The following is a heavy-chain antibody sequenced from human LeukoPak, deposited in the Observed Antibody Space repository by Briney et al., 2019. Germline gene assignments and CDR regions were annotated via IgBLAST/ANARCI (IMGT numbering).Heavy chain of an antibody. CDR2: IYYSGST. Sequence: SETLSLTCTVSGGSISSSSYYWGWIRQPPGKGLEWIGSIYYSGSTYYNPSLKSRVTISVDTSKNQFSLKLSSVTAADTAVYYCARAGMVVYSSSWYYSDYWGQGTLVTVSS. CDR1: GGSISSSSYY. CDR3: ARAGMVVYSSSWYYSDY. J-gene: IGHJ4*02. D-gene: IGHD6-13*01. V-gene: IGHV4-39*07.